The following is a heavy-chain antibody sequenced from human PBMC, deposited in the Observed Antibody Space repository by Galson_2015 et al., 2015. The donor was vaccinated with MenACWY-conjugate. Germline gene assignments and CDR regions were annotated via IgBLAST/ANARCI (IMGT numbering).Heavy chain of an antibody. D-gene: IGHD3-10*01. CDR3: ARAYYYGSGSYMDV. CDR2: IYSGGST. J-gene: IGHJ6*03. Sequence: SLRLSCAASGFTVSSNYMSWVRQAPGKGLEWVSVIYSGGSTYYADSVKGRFTISRDNSKNTLYLQMNSLRAEDTAVYYCARAYYYGSGSYMDVWGKGTTVTVSS. V-gene: IGHV3-53*01. CDR1: GFTVSSNY.